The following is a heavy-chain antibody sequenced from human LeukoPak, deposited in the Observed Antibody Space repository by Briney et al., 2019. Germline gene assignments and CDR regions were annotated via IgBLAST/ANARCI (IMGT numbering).Heavy chain of an antibody. CDR1: GGSISSYY. CDR2: IYYSGST. J-gene: IGHJ6*03. CDR3: ARAVTMVRGVIRRYYYYMDV. Sequence: PSETLSLTCTVSGGSISSYYWSWIRQPPGKGLEWIGYIYYSGSTNYNPSLKSRVTISVDTSKNQFSLKLSSVTAADTAVYYCARAVTMVRGVIRRYYYYMDVWGEGTTVTISS. V-gene: IGHV4-59*01. D-gene: IGHD3-10*01.